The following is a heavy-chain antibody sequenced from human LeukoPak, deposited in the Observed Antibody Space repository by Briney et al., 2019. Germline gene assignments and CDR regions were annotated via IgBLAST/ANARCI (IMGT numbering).Heavy chain of an antibody. V-gene: IGHV3-30*03. CDR3: ARDLSIAARGGI. J-gene: IGHJ3*02. CDR2: ISYDGSNK. CDR1: GFTFSTYG. D-gene: IGHD6-6*01. Sequence: GGSLRLSCAASGFTFSTYGMHWVRQAPGKGLEWVAVISYDGSNKYYTDSVKGRFTISRDNSKNTLYLQMNSLRAEDTAVYYCARDLSIAARGGIWGQGTVVTVSS.